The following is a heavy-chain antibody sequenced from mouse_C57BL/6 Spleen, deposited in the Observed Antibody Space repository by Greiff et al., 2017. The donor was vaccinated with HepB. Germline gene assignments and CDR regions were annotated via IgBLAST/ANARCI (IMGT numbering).Heavy chain of an antibody. D-gene: IGHD1-1*01. CDR1: GFTFSDYG. J-gene: IGHJ3*01. CDR3: ARPDYYGSSLLVAY. CDR2: ISSGSSTI. V-gene: IGHV5-17*01. Sequence: EVMLVESGGGLVKPGGSLKLSCAASGFTFSDYGMHWVRQAPEKGLEWVAYISSGSSTIYYADTVKGRFTISRDNAKNTLFLQMTSLRSEDTAMYYCARPDYYGSSLLVAYWGQGTLVTVSA.